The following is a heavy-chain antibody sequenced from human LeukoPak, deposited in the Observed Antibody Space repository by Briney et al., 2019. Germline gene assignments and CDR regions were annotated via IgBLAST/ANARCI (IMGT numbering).Heavy chain of an antibody. J-gene: IGHJ4*02. CDR2: IYYSGST. D-gene: IGHD1-26*01. CDR3: ARDLTRYSGSLILI. V-gene: IGHV4-59*01. Sequence: SETLSLTCTVSVGSIRSYYWSWIRQPPGKGLEWIGYIYYSGSTNYNPSLKSRVTISVDTSKNQFSLKLSSVTAADTAVYYCARDLTRYSGSLILIWGQGTLVTVSS. CDR1: VGSIRSYY.